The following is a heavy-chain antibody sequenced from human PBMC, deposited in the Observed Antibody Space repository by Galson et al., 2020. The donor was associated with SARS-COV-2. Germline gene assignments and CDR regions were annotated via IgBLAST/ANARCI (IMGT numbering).Heavy chain of an antibody. CDR1: GGSISSYY. CDR3: ARARDGILTGYDPFDY. CDR2: IYYSGST. D-gene: IGHD3-9*01. J-gene: IGHJ4*02. V-gene: IGHV4-59*01. Sequence: SETLSLTCTVSGGSISSYYWSWIRQPPGKGLEWIGYIYYSGSTNYNPSLKSRVTISVDTSKNQFSLKLSSVTAADTAVYYCARARDGILTGYDPFDYWGQGTLVTVSS.